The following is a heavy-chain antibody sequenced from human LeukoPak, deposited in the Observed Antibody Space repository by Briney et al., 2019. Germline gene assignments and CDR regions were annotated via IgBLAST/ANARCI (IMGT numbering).Heavy chain of an antibody. V-gene: IGHV3-23*01. CDR3: AKGYSSARLDP. CDR2: ISSSGGTT. CDR1: GFTFSNYV. J-gene: IGHJ5*02. Sequence: WGSLRLSCAASGFTFSNYVMSWVRQAPGKGLEWVSGISSSGGTTYHADSVKGRFTISRDNSKNTLYLQMNSLRAEDTAVYYCAKGYSSARLDPWGQGTLVTVSS. D-gene: IGHD3-22*01.